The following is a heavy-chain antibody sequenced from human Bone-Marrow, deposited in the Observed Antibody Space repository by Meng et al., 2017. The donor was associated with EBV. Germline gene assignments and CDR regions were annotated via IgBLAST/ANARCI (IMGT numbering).Heavy chain of an antibody. V-gene: IGHV4-34*01. CDR2: INHSGST. D-gene: IGHD1-26*01. Sequence: QVQLQQWGAGLLKPSATLSLTCAVYGESFSGYYWNWIRQPPGKGLEWIGEINHSGSTNYNPSLKSRVTISVDTSKNQFSLKLSSVTAADTAVYYCARGSLGWELPRPFDYWGQGTLVTVSS. CDR3: ARGSLGWELPRPFDY. CDR1: GESFSGYY. J-gene: IGHJ4*02.